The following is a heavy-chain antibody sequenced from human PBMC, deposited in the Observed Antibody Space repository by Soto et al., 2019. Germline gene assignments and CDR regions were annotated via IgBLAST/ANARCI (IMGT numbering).Heavy chain of an antibody. V-gene: IGHV3-23*01. J-gene: IGHJ4*02. CDR3: AKDKGGRYCSRTSCLYSFDY. CDR2: ISDSGSI. D-gene: IGHD2-2*01. Sequence: EVQLLESGGGLVQPGGSLRLSCTASGFTFSTYAMSWVRQAPGKGLEWVSTISDSGSIYYADSVKGRFTISRDNSKNTLYLEMNSLRAEDTAVYYCAKDKGGRYCSRTSCLYSFDYWGQGTLVTVSS. CDR1: GFTFSTYA.